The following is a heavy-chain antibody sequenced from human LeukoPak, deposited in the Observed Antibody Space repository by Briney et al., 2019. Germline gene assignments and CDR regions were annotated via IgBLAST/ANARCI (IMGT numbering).Heavy chain of an antibody. CDR1: GFTFSSYA. Sequence: PGGSLRLSCAASGFTFSSYAMHWVRQAPGKGLEYVSAISSNGGSTYYANSVKGRFTISRDNSKNTLYLQMGSLRAEDMAVYYCARGVVVGATLLDYWGQGTLVTVSS. D-gene: IGHD1-26*01. J-gene: IGHJ4*02. CDR2: ISSNGGST. V-gene: IGHV3-64*01. CDR3: ARGVVVGATLLDY.